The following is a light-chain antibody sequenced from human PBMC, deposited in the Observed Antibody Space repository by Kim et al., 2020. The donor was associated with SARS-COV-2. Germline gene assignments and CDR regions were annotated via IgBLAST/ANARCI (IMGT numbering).Light chain of an antibody. J-gene: IGLJ3*02. Sequence: GKTVTISGSRSSANIASSYVQWYQQRPGTAPTPVISENNQRPSGVPDRFSGSIDTSSNSASLTISGLKTEDEAVYYCHSYDNSDQVFGGGTQLTVL. CDR3: HSYDNSDQV. V-gene: IGLV6-57*03. CDR1: SANIASSY. CDR2: ENN.